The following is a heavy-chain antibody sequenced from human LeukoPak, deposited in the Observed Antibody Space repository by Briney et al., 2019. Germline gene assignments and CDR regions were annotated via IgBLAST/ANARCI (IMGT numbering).Heavy chain of an antibody. CDR3: ASGYSSSDYFDY. D-gene: IGHD6-6*01. CDR1: GFTVSSNY. V-gene: IGHV3-53*01. CDR2: IYSGGST. Sequence: PGGSLRLSCAASGFTVSSNYMSWVRHAPGKGLEWVSVIYSGGSTYYADSEKGRFTISRDNSKNTLYLQMNSLRAEDTAVYYCASGYSSSDYFDYWGQGTLVTVSS. J-gene: IGHJ4*02.